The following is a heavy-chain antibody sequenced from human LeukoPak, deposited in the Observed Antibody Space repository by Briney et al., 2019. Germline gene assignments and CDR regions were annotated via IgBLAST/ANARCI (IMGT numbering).Heavy chain of an antibody. D-gene: IGHD4-17*01. Sequence: SETLSLTCTVSGYSISSGYYWGWIRQPPGKGLEWIGNIYHNGSTDYNPSLKSRVTISVDTSKNQFSLKLSSVTAADTAVYYCARDLRGDMTTVTFDYWGQGTLVTVSS. J-gene: IGHJ4*02. V-gene: IGHV4-38-2*02. CDR1: GYSISSGYY. CDR2: IYHNGST. CDR3: ARDLRGDMTTVTFDY.